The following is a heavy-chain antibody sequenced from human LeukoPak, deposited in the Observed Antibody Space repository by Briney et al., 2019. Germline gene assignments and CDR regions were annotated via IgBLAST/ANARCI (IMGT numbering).Heavy chain of an antibody. CDR3: ARGSVRGNWFDP. Sequence: ASVKVSCKASGYPFTTYGITWVRQVPGQGLEWVGWINTYNGNTNYAQKFQGRVIMAADTSTTTAYMELKSLRSDDTAVYYCARGSVRGNWFDPWGQGTLVTVSS. D-gene: IGHD3-10*01. V-gene: IGHV1-18*01. CDR1: GYPFTTYG. J-gene: IGHJ5*02. CDR2: INTYNGNT.